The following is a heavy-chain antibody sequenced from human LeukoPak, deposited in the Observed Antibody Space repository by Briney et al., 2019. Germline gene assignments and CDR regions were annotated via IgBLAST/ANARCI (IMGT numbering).Heavy chain of an antibody. Sequence: ASVKVSCKASGYTFTGYYMHWVRQAPGQGLEWMGWINPNSGGTNYAQKFQGRVTMTRDTSISTAYMELSRLRSDDTAVYYCARVLVSVFMDQTYYYDSSGYYPYYYYGMDVWGQGTTVTVSS. V-gene: IGHV1-2*02. CDR1: GYTFTGYY. CDR2: INPNSGGT. CDR3: ARVLVSVFMDQTYYYDSSGYYPYYYYGMDV. J-gene: IGHJ6*02. D-gene: IGHD3-22*01.